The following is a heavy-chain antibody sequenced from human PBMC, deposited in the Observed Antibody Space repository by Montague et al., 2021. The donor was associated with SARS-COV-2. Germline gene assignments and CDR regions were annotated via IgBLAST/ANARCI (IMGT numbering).Heavy chain of an antibody. Sequence: PALVKPTQTLTQTCTFSGFSLSTSGMCVSWIRQPPGKALEWLARIDWDDDKYYSTSLKTRLTISKDTSKNQVVLTMTNMDPVDTATCYCARILVAAAGSPFDPWGQGTLVTVSS. CDR3: ARILVAAAGSPFDP. J-gene: IGHJ5*02. V-gene: IGHV2-70*11. CDR1: GFSLSTSGMC. D-gene: IGHD6-13*01. CDR2: IDWDDDK.